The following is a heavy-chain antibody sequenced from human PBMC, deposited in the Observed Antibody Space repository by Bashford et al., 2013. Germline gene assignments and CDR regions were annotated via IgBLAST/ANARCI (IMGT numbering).Heavy chain of an antibody. D-gene: IGHD2-8*01. J-gene: IGHJ1*01. V-gene: IGHV3-23*01. CDR3: ATYCTDGSCYFLVS. Sequence: VRQAPGKGLEWVSAISGSSGSTYYADSVKGRFTISRDISKNTLYLQMDIPRVEDTALYYCATYCTDGSCYFLVSWGQGTLVTVSS. CDR2: ISGSSGST.